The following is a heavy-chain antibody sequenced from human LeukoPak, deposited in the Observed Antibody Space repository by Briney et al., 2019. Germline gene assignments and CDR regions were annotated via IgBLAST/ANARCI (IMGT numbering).Heavy chain of an antibody. CDR2: ISSSSSYI. Sequence: GGSLRLSCAASGFTFSSYSMNWVRQAPGKGLEWVSSISSSSSYIYYADSVKGRFTISRDNAKNSLYLQMNSLRAEDTAVYYCARELCGGDCAFDYWGQGTLVTVSS. J-gene: IGHJ4*02. D-gene: IGHD2-21*01. CDR3: ARELCGGDCAFDY. V-gene: IGHV3-21*03. CDR1: GFTFSSYS.